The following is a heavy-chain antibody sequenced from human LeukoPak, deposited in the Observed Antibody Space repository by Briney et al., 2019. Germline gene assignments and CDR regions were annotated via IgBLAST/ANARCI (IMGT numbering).Heavy chain of an antibody. CDR3: ARGGDYYGSGSPSYYYYYMDV. CDR1: GYSFTSYW. Sequence: PGESLKISCKGSGYSFTSYWIGWVRQMPGKGLEWMGIIYPGDSDTRCSPSFQGQVTISADKSISTAYLQWSSLKASDTAMYYCARGGDYYGSGSPSYYYYYMDVWGKGTTVTVSS. CDR2: IYPGDSDT. V-gene: IGHV5-51*01. D-gene: IGHD3-10*01. J-gene: IGHJ6*03.